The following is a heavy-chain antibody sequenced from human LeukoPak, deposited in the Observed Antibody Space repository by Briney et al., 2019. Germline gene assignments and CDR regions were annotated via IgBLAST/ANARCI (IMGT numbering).Heavy chain of an antibody. V-gene: IGHV4-61*02. CDR1: GGSIISGSYY. Sequence: PSQTLSLTCPVSGGSIISGSYYWSWIRQPAGKGLEWIGRIYTSGSTNYNPSLRSRVTMSVDTSTSQFSLKLSSVTAADTAVYYCARDVGGSGWISKDYWGQGTLVTVSS. D-gene: IGHD6-19*01. CDR2: IYTSGST. CDR3: ARDVGGSGWISKDY. J-gene: IGHJ4*02.